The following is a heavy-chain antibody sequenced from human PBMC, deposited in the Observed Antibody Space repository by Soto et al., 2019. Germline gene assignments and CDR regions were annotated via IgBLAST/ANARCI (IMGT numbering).Heavy chain of an antibody. Sequence: EVQLVESGGGLVQPGGSLRLSCAASGFTFSSYSINWVRQAPGKGLEWVSYISSSSSTIYYADSVKGRFTISRDNAKNSLYLQMNSLRAEDTAGYYCARARYYYDSSGYGQFDYWGQGTLVTVSS. CDR3: ARARYYYDSSGYGQFDY. J-gene: IGHJ4*02. D-gene: IGHD3-22*01. V-gene: IGHV3-48*01. CDR1: GFTFSSYS. CDR2: ISSSSSTI.